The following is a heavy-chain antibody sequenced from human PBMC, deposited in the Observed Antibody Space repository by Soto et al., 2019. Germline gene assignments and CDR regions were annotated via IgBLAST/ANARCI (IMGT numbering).Heavy chain of an antibody. V-gene: IGHV4-31*03. CDR2: IYESGYT. CDR3: VRALGHTAMVYPWFDP. CDR1: GASVSSGAYY. D-gene: IGHD5-18*01. Sequence: SETLSLTCTVSGASVSSGAYYWGWVRQRPGRGLEWIGYIYESGYTYYNTSLKSRLTISLDRSNNQFSLGLTSVTAADTAVYYCVRALGHTAMVYPWFDPWGQGPLVTVSS. J-gene: IGHJ5*02.